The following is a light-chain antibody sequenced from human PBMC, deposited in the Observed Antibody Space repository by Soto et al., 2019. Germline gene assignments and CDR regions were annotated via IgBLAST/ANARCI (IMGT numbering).Light chain of an antibody. V-gene: IGLV2-18*01. CDR3: RLYIRGSTYV. Sequence: QSVLTQPPSVSGSPGQSVTISCTGTSSDVGSYNRLSWYQQPPGTAPKLIMYEVNTRPSGVPDRFSGSKSGSTASLTISGLQAEDEADYYCRLYIRGSTYVFGTGTKDTVL. CDR2: EVN. J-gene: IGLJ1*01. CDR1: SSDVGSYNR.